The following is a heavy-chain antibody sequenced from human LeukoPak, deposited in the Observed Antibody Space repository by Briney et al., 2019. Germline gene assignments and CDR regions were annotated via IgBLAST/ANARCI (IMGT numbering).Heavy chain of an antibody. D-gene: IGHD6-13*01. Sequence: GGSLRLSCAASGFTFDDYGMHWVRQAPGKGLEWVSGISWNSRTIDYADAVKGRFTISRDNAKNSLYLQMNSLRAEDTALYYCAKDSTSSSWYGYFQHWGQGTLVTVSS. CDR1: GFTFDDYG. CDR2: ISWNSRTI. J-gene: IGHJ1*01. V-gene: IGHV3-9*01. CDR3: AKDSTSSSWYGYFQH.